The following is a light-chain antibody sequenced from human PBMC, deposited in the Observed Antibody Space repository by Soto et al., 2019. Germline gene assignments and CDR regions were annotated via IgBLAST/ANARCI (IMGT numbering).Light chain of an antibody. Sequence: EIVLTQSPGTLSLSPGERATLPCRASQSVSSSYLAWYQQKPGQAPRLLIYGASSRATGIPDRFSGSGSGTDFTLTISRLEPEDFAVYYCQQYGSSPPRTFGQGTKVDIK. CDR2: GAS. V-gene: IGKV3-20*01. J-gene: IGKJ1*01. CDR1: QSVSSSY. CDR3: QQYGSSPPRT.